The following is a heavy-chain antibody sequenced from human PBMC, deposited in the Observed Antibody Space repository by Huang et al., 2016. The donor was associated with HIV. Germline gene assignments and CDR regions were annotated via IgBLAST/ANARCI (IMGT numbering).Heavy chain of an antibody. CDR2: IYPGESDT. D-gene: IGHD5-12*01. V-gene: IGHV5-51*01. Sequence: EVQLVQSGAEARKPGESLKISCKASGYIFTRSGIGWVRQMPGKGLEWIGIIYPGESDTTYGPSFHGKVTSSANKFINTAYLQWSSLKASDTAMYYCATGPRWLHSNFDYWGQGTLVTVSS. CDR1: GYIFTRSG. CDR3: ATGPRWLHSNFDY. J-gene: IGHJ4*02.